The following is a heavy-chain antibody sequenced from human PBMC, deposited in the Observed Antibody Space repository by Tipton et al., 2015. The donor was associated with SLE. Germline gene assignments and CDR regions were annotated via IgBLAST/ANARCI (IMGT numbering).Heavy chain of an antibody. V-gene: IGHV3-74*03. CDR3: ASGVSSGWSREYYFDY. CDR1: GFTFSSYW. CDR2: INSDGSST. Sequence: SLRLSCVASGFTFSSYWMHWVRQAPGKGLVWVSRINSDGSSTKYADSVKGRSTISRDNAKNTLYLQMSSLRTEDTAVYYCASGVSSGWSREYYFDYWGQGTLVTVSS. D-gene: IGHD6-19*01. J-gene: IGHJ4*02.